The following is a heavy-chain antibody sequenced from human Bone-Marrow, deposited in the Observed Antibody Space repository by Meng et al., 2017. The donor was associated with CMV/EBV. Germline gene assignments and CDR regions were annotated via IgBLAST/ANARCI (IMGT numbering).Heavy chain of an antibody. CDR2: ISWGDDR. CDR1: SLRTSGVT. V-gene: IGHV2-5*02. D-gene: IGHD3-10*01. J-gene: IGHJ4*02. CDR3: AHSRGFYYGSGSLGYFDY. Sequence: SLRTSGVTVGWVRQPPGKALEWLALISWGDDRRYSPSLKTRLTITKDTSKNLVVLTMTNMDPVDTATYYCAHSRGFYYGSGSLGYFDYWGQGTLVTVSS.